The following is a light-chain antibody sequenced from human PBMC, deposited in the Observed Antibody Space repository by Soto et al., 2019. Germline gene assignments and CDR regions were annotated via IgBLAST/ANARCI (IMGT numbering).Light chain of an antibody. Sequence: DVRMTQSPSTLSGSVGDRVTITCRASQTISSWLAWYQQKPGKAPKLLIYKASTLENGVPSRFSGSGSGTEFTLTISGLQPDDFATYYCQQYNAFWTFGQGTKVDIK. CDR3: QQYNAFWT. CDR2: KAS. V-gene: IGKV1-5*03. CDR1: QTISSW. J-gene: IGKJ1*01.